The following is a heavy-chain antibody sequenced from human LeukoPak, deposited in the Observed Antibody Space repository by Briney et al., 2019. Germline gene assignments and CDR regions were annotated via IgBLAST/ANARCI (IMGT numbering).Heavy chain of an antibody. CDR2: IYYSGST. CDR3: AREVGATGDFDY. CDR1: GGSISSSSYY. V-gene: IGHV4-39*07. J-gene: IGHJ4*02. D-gene: IGHD1-26*01. Sequence: PSGTLSLTCTVSGGSISSSSYYWGWIRQPPGKGLEWIGSIYYSGSTYYNPSLKSRVTISVDTSKNQFSLKLSSVTAADTAVYYCAREVGATGDFDYWGQGTLVTVSS.